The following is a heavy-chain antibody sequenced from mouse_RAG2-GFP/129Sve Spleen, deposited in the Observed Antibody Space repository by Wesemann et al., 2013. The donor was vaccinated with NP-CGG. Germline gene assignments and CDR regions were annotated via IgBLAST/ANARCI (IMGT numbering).Heavy chain of an antibody. J-gene: IGHJ2*01. V-gene: IGHV5-9-2*01. D-gene: IGHD1-1*02. CDR1: GFTFSSYG. CDR2: ISGGGSYT. CDR3: ARHGNFDY. Sequence: EVKLVESGGGLVKPGGSLKLSCAASGFTFSSYGMSWVRQTPEKRLEWVATISGGGSYTYYPDSVKGRFTISRDNAKNTLYLQMSSLRSEDTAMYYCARHGNFDYWGPRGTTLTVSS.